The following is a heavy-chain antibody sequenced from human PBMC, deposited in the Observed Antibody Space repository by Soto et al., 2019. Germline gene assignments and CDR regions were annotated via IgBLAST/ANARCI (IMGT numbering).Heavy chain of an antibody. Sequence: ESVGGVVQPGRSLTLSCVASGFTFTRYGIHWVRQAPGKGLEWVAVIWYDGSNKYYGDSVKGRFSISRDNSKNTVYLQMNSLRAEDTAVYYCARDRRFLEWLDYWGQGTLVSVSS. D-gene: IGHD3-3*01. J-gene: IGHJ4*02. V-gene: IGHV3-33*01. CDR1: GFTFTRYG. CDR3: ARDRRFLEWLDY. CDR2: IWYDGSNK.